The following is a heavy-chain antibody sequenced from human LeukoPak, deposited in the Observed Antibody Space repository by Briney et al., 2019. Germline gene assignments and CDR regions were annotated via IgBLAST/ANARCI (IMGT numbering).Heavy chain of an antibody. V-gene: IGHV3-74*01. CDR2: INSDGSSI. CDR3: ARDPRGFLYYCYGMDV. Sequence: GGSLRLSCAASGFTFSSHWMHWVRQAPGKGLVWVSRINSDGSSISYADSVKGRFTISRDNAKNTLYLQMNSLRAEDTAVYYCARDPRGFLYYCYGMDVWGQGTTVTVSS. CDR1: GFTFSSHW. J-gene: IGHJ6*02. D-gene: IGHD3-10*01.